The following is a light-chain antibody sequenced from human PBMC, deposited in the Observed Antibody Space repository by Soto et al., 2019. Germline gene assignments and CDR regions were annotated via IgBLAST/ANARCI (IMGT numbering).Light chain of an antibody. CDR1: SSDVGGYKS. CDR2: EV. V-gene: IGLV2-8*01. CDR3: SSYAGSGNWV. J-gene: IGLJ3*02. Sequence: QSVLTQPPSASGSPGQSVTISCTGASSDVGGYKSVSWYQQHPGKAPKLIISEVNSGVPDRFSGSKSGNTASLTVSGLQAEDEADYYCSSYAGSGNWVFGGGTKVTVL.